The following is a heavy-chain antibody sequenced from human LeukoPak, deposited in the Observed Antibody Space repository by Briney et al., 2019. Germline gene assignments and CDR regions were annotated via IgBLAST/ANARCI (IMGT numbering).Heavy chain of an antibody. CDR1: GFIFDDYG. D-gene: IGHD2-2*01. CDR3: TTNIVVVPAATHS. CDR2: IKSKTDGGTT. J-gene: IGHJ4*02. V-gene: IGHV3-15*01. Sequence: SGGSLRLSCAASGFIFDDYGMSWVRQAPGKGLEWVGRIKSKTDGGTTDYAAPVKGRFTISRDDSKNTLYLQMNSLKTEDTAVYYCTTNIVVVPAATHSWGQGTLVTVSS.